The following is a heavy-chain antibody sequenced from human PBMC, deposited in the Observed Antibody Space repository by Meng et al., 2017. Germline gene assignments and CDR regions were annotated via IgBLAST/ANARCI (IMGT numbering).Heavy chain of an antibody. CDR3: ARSLDALAVACTSYYYYGMDV. CDR1: GFTFSSHG. CDR2: IWYDGSNK. D-gene: IGHD6-19*01. Sequence: LTCSASGFTFSSHGMHLVRQAPGKGLEGVAVIWYDGSNKYYADSVKGRFTISRDNSKNTLYLQMNSLRAEDTAVYYCARSLDALAVACTSYYYYGMDVWGQGTTVTVSS. J-gene: IGHJ6*02. V-gene: IGHV3-30*19.